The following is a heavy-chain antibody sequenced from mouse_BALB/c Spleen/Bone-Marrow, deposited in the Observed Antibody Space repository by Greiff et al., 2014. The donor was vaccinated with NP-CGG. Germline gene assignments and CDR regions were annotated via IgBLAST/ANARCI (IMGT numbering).Heavy chain of an antibody. V-gene: IGHV1-7*01. D-gene: IGHD2-12*01. J-gene: IGHJ3*01. CDR3: ARYGGRSYDGFAY. CDR2: INPSTGYT. CDR1: GYTFTIYW. Sequence: VQLQESGAEQAKPGASVKMSCKASGYTFTIYWMHWVKQRPGQGLEWIGYINPSTGYTEYNQKFKDKATLTADKSSSTAYMQLSSLTSEDSAVYYCARYGGRSYDGFAYWGQGTLVTVSA.